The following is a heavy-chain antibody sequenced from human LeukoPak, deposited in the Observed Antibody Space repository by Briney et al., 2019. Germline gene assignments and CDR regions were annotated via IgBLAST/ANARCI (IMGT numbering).Heavy chain of an antibody. D-gene: IGHD2-2*01. CDR1: GGSISSGSYY. CDR3: ALEVECSSTSCPEGRFDY. V-gene: IGHV4-61*02. CDR2: IYTSGST. J-gene: IGHJ4*02. Sequence: PSETLSLTCTVFGGSISSGSYYWSWIRQPAGKGLEWIGRIYTSGSTNYNPSLKSRVTISVDTSKNQFSLKLSSVTAADTAVYYCALEVECSSTSCPEGRFDYWGQGTLVTVSS.